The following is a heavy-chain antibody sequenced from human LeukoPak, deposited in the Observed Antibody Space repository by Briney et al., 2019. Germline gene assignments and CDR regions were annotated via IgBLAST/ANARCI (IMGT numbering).Heavy chain of an antibody. CDR3: ARDYGGNYPHFDY. J-gene: IGHJ4*02. CDR1: GFTFSSYS. D-gene: IGHD4-23*01. CDR2: ISSSGSYI. V-gene: IGHV3-21*01. Sequence: PGGSLRLSCAASGFTFSSYSMNWVRQAPGRGLEWVSSISSSGSYIHYADSVKGRFTISRDNAKNSLYLQMNSLRAEDTAMYYCARDYGGNYPHFDYWGQGTLVTVSS.